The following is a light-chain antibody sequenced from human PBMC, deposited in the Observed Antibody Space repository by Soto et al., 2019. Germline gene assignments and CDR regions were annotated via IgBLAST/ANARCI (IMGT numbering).Light chain of an antibody. CDR2: DAS. CDR1: QSVGSK. Sequence: EIVMTQSPATQSVSPGERATLSCRASQSVGSKLAWYQQKPGQAPRLLIYDASTRATGIPARFSGSGSGTEFTLTISSLQSEDFAVYYCQQYNNWPPEYTFGQGTKLEIK. J-gene: IGKJ2*01. V-gene: IGKV3D-15*01. CDR3: QQYNNWPPEYT.